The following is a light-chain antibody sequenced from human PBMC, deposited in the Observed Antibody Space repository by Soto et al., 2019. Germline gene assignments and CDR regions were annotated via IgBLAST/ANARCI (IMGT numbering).Light chain of an antibody. CDR1: QDINNY. J-gene: IGKJ1*01. Sequence: QLPRSHSSLSPPLEAGVTITCRASQDINNYLDWYQQKPGKAPKLLIYDASTLQAGVPSRFSGSGSGTHFTLTISSLQPDDSATYYCQQASSYPLAFGRGTKVDIK. CDR3: QQASSYPLA. V-gene: IGKV1-12*01. CDR2: DAS.